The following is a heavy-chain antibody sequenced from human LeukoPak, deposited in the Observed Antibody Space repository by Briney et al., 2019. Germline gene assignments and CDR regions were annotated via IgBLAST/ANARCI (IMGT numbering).Heavy chain of an antibody. V-gene: IGHV3-48*03. Sequence: GGSLRLSCAASGFTFSGYEMNWVRQAPGKGLEWVSYISRSGRTIYDADSVKGRFTISRDNAKNSLYLQMNSLRAEDTAVYYCARVYGGSWYFGLWGRGTLVTVSS. CDR2: ISRSGRTI. CDR3: ARVYGGSWYFGL. D-gene: IGHD5-12*01. CDR1: GFTFSGYE. J-gene: IGHJ2*01.